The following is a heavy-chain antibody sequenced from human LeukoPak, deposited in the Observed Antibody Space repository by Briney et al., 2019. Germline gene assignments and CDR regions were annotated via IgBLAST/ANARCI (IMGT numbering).Heavy chain of an antibody. CDR1: VGSISSGDYY. CDR3: AGTLDYGEVDY. J-gene: IGHJ4*02. CDR2: IYYSGST. V-gene: IGHV4-39*01. Sequence: SETLSLTCTVSVGSISSGDYYWSWIRQPPGMGLEWIGSIYYSGSTYYNPSLKSRVTISVDTSKNQFSLKLSSVTAADTAVYYCAGTLDYGEVDYWGQGTLVTVSS. D-gene: IGHD4-17*01.